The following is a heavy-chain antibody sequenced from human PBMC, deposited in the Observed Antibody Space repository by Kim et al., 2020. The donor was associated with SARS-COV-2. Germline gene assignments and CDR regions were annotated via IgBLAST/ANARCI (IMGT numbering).Heavy chain of an antibody. CDR3: AKEHYYYDSSGYSQNWFDP. V-gene: IGHV3-23*01. D-gene: IGHD3-22*01. CDR2: ISGTGDST. CDR1: GFTFSRYA. J-gene: IGHJ5*02. Sequence: GSLRLSCAASGFTFSRYAMSWVRQAPGEGLEWGSAISGTGDSTYYADSGKGRFTISRDNSQNTLYLQMNRLRAEDTAVYYCAKEHYYYDSSGYSQNWFDPWGQATLVTVSA.